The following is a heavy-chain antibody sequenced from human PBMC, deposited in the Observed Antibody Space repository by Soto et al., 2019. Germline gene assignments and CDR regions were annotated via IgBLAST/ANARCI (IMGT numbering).Heavy chain of an antibody. J-gene: IGHJ6*03. CDR1: GGSISSSSYY. V-gene: IGHV4-39*01. Sequence: SETLSLTCTVSGGSISSSSYYWGWIRKPPGKGLEWIGSIYYRGSTSYNPALKSGVPISVDKSKNRFSLKLGSVTAADTAVYYCARRPYYYGSGVRLYYYYYMDVWGKGTTVTVSS. CDR2: IYYRGST. CDR3: ARRPYYYGSGVRLYYYYYMDV. D-gene: IGHD3-10*01.